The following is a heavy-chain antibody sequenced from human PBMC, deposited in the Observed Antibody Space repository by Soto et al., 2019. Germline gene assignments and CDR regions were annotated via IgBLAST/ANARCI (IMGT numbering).Heavy chain of an antibody. Sequence: PGGSLRLSCAASGFTFSSYAMSWVRQAPGKGLEWVSAISGSGGSTYYADSVKGRFTISRDNSKNTLYLQMNSLRAEDTAVYYCAKEAGLLLWFGESISFDYWGQGTLVTVSS. CDR2: ISGSGGST. D-gene: IGHD3-10*01. CDR3: AKEAGLLLWFGESISFDY. J-gene: IGHJ4*02. CDR1: GFTFSSYA. V-gene: IGHV3-23*01.